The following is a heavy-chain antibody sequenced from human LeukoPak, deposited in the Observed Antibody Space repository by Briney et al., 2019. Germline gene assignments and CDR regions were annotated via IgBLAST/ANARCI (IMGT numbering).Heavy chain of an antibody. CDR1: GGSFSGYY. Sequence: SETLSLTCAVYGGSFSGYYWSWIRQPPGKGLEWIGEINHSGSTNYNPSLKSRVNISVDTSKNQFSLKLSSVTAADTAVYYCARVVREAYYFDYWGQGTLVTVSS. CDR2: INHSGST. CDR3: ARVVREAYYFDY. J-gene: IGHJ4*02. V-gene: IGHV4-34*01. D-gene: IGHD3-10*01.